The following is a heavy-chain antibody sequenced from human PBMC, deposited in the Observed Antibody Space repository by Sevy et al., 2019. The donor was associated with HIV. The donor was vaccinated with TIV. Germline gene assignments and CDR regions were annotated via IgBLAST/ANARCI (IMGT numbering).Heavy chain of an antibody. CDR2: ISSGSSYI. J-gene: IGHJ3*02. D-gene: IGHD6-13*01. V-gene: IGHV3-21*04. Sequence: GGSLRLSCAASGFTFSSYSMNWVRQAPGKGLEWVSSISSGSSYIYYADSVKGRFTISRDNAKNSLYLQMNSLRAEDTGGYYWAREKGIAAQSGGFDIWGQGTMVTVSS. CDR1: GFTFSSYS. CDR3: AREKGIAAQSGGFDI.